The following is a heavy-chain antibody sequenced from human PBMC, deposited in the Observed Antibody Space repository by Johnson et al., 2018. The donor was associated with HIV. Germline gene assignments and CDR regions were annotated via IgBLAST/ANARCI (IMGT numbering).Heavy chain of an antibody. Sequence: VQLVESGGGVVQPGRSLRLSCAASGFTVSSNYMSWVRQAPGKGLEWVSVIYSGGSTYYADSVKGRFTISRDNSKNTLYLQMNSLRAEDTAVYYCAREVAIGYSYGYLIGAFDIWGQGTMVTVSS. D-gene: IGHD5-18*01. CDR1: GFTVSSNY. CDR2: IYSGGST. CDR3: AREVAIGYSYGYLIGAFDI. V-gene: IGHV3-66*01. J-gene: IGHJ3*02.